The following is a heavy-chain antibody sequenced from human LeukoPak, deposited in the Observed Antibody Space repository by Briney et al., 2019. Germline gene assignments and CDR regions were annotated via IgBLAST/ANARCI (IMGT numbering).Heavy chain of an antibody. CDR2: IWYGGSNK. J-gene: IGHJ6*03. Sequence: GGSLRLSCAASGLTFSNYAMHWVRQAPGKGLEWVAVIWYGGSNKYYADSVKGRFTISRDNSKNTLYLQMNSLRAEDTAVYYCAKEDYYYYYMDVWGKGTTVTVSS. CDR3: AKEDYYYYYMDV. CDR1: GLTFSNYA. V-gene: IGHV3-30*02.